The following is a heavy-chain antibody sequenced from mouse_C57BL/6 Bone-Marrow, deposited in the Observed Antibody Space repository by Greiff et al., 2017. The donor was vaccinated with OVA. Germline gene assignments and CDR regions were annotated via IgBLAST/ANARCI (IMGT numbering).Heavy chain of an antibody. D-gene: IGHD2-4*01. CDR3: TRDRTMITTGYFDV. V-gene: IGHV5-9-1*02. J-gene: IGHJ1*03. Sequence: EVQVVESGEGLVKPGGSLKLSCAASGFTFSSYAMSWVRQTPEKRLEWVAYISSGGDYIYYADTVKGRFTISRDNARNTLYLQMSSLKSEDTAMYYCTRDRTMITTGYFDVWGTGTTVTVSS. CDR2: ISSGGDYI. CDR1: GFTFSSYA.